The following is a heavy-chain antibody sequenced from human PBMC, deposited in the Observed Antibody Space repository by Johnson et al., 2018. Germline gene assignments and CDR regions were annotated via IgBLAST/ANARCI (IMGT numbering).Heavy chain of an antibody. D-gene: IGHD5-12*01. CDR2: INWNSGRI. CDR1: GFTFEDFA. Sequence: VQLVESGGGLVQPGRSLRLSCAASGFTFEDFAMHWIRQSPGKGLEWVSSINWNSGRIAYAASVKGRLTISRDNAKRSLYLRMNSLTPEDTALYFCAKDAGYRSSLRDAFDIWGQGTMVTVSS. J-gene: IGHJ3*02. CDR3: AKDAGYRSSLRDAFDI. V-gene: IGHV3-9*01.